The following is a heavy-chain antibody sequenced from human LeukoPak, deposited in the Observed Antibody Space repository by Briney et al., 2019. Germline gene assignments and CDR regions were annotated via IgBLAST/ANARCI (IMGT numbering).Heavy chain of an antibody. J-gene: IGHJ3*02. CDR1: GGSISSGGYY. Sequence: SQTLSLTCTVSGGSISSGGYYWSWIRQHPGKGLEWIGYIYYSGSTYYNPSLKSRVTISVDTSKNQFSLKLSSVTAADTAVYYCARDKTHHDAFDIWGQGTMVTVSS. V-gene: IGHV4-31*03. CDR2: IYYSGST. CDR3: ARDKTHHDAFDI.